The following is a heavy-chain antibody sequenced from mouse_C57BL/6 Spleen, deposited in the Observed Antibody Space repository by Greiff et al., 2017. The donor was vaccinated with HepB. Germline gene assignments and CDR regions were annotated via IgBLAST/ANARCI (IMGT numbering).Heavy chain of an antibody. CDR1: GYTFTGYW. CDR2: INPSNGGT. D-gene: IGHD3-3*01. Sequence: QVQLQQSGAELMKPGASVKLSCKATGYTFTGYWIEWVKQRPGQGLEWIGNINPSNGGTNYNEKFKSKATLTVDKSSSTAYMQLSSLTSEDSAVYYCAREGRDYFDYWGQGTTLTVSS. V-gene: IGHV1-53*01. CDR3: AREGRDYFDY. J-gene: IGHJ2*01.